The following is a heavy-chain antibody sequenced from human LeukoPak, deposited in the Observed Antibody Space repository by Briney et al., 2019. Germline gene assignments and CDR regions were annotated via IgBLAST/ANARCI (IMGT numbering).Heavy chain of an antibody. CDR1: GGSISSYY. CDR2: IYYSGST. J-gene: IGHJ4*02. V-gene: IGHV4-59*01. Sequence: KPSETLSLTCTASGGSISSYYWSWIRQPPGKGLEWIGYIYYSGSTNYNPSLKSRVTISVDTSKNQFSLRLSSVTAADTAVYYCARDSADSNYYFDYWGQGTLVTVSS. CDR3: ARDSADSNYYFDY. D-gene: IGHD4-11*01.